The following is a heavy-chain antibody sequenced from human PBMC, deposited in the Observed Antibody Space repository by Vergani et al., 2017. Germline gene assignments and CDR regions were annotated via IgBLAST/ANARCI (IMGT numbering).Heavy chain of an antibody. CDR2: ISAYNGNT. Sequence: QVQLVQSGAEVKKPGASVKVSCKASGYTFTSYGISWVRQAPGQGLEWMGWISAYNGNTNYAQKLQGRVTMTTDTSTSTAYMELRSLRSDDTAVYYCARDMRFLGYCSSTSCYPRRDHAFDIWGQGTMVTVSS. D-gene: IGHD2-2*01. V-gene: IGHV1-18*01. CDR1: GYTFTSYG. J-gene: IGHJ3*02. CDR3: ARDMRFLGYCSSTSCYPRRDHAFDI.